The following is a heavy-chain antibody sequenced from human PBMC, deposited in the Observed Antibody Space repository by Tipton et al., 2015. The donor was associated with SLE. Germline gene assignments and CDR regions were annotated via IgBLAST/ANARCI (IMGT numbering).Heavy chain of an antibody. V-gene: IGHV4-59*11. CDR1: GASINSHY. Sequence: TLSLTCTVSGASINSHYWSWIRQPPGKGLEWIGYIYYSGSTNYNPSLKSRVTISVDTSKNQFSLKLTSVTAADTAVYYCARVGSFYGMDVWGQGTTVTVS. CDR2: IYYSGST. J-gene: IGHJ6*02. CDR3: ARVGSFYGMDV. D-gene: IGHD6-19*01.